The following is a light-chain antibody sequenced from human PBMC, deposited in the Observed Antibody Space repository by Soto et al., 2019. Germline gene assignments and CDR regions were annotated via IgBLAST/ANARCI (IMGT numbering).Light chain of an antibody. J-gene: IGKJ4*01. CDR2: DAS. V-gene: IGKV3-20*01. Sequence: EVVLTQSPATLSLSPGERATLSCRASQSVSTYLAWHQQKPGQAPRLLIYDASSRATGIPDRFSGSGSATDFTLTISRLEPEDFAVYYCQQYGTSPPLTFGGGTKVDIK. CDR1: QSVSTY. CDR3: QQYGTSPPLT.